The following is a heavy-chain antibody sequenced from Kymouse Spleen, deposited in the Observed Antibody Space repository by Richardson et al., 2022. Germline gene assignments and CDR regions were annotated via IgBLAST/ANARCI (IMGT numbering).Heavy chain of an antibody. CDR2: IWYDGSNK. CDR3: ARGRENWNFDAFDI. D-gene: IGHD1-7*01. Sequence: QVQLVESGGGVVQPGRSLRLSCAASGFTFSSYGMHWVRQAPGKGLEWVAVIWYDGSNKYYADSVKGRFTISRDNSKNTLYLQMNSLRAEDTAVYYCARGRENWNFDAFDIWGQGTMVTVSS. J-gene: IGHJ3*02. CDR1: GFTFSSYG. V-gene: IGHV3-33*01.